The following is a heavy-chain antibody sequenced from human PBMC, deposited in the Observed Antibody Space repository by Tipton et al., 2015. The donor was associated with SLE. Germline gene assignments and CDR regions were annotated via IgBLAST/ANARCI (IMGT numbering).Heavy chain of an antibody. Sequence: TLSLTCTVSGVSISRSSYYRGWIRQSPGQGLEWLGNVFYSGTTYYNPSLKSRVTISVDTSKNQFSLKLSSVTAADTAVYYCGGGPLVDYWGQGTLVTVSS. CDR1: GVSISRSSYY. CDR3: GGGPLVDY. D-gene: IGHD6-25*01. J-gene: IGHJ4*02. V-gene: IGHV4-39*07. CDR2: VFYSGTT.